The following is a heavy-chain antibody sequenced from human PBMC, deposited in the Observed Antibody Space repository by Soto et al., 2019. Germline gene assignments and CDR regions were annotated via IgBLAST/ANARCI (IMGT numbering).Heavy chain of an antibody. V-gene: IGHV3-11*05. CDR2: ISSSSSYT. CDR1: GFTLSDYY. CDR3: ARDASYYYDRRPPDY. J-gene: IGHJ4*02. D-gene: IGHD3-22*01. Sequence: GGSLRLSCAASGFTLSDYYMSWIRQAPGKGLEWVSYISSSSSYTNYADSVKGRFTISRDNAKNSLYLQMNSLRAEDTAVYYCARDASYYYDRRPPDYWGQGTLVTVSS.